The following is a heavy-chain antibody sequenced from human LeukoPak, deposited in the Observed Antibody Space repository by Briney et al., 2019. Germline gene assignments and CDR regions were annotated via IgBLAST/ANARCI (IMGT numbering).Heavy chain of an antibody. J-gene: IGHJ4*02. D-gene: IGHD3-22*01. CDR3: ARDRYYDSSGYTFDY. V-gene: IGHV1-2*02. Sequence: ASVKVSCKASGYTFTGYYMHWVRQAPGQGLEWMGWINPNSGGTNYAQKFQGRVTMTRDTSISTAYMELSRLGSDDTAVYYCARDRYYDSSGYTFDYWGQGTLVTVSS. CDR2: INPNSGGT. CDR1: GYTFTGYY.